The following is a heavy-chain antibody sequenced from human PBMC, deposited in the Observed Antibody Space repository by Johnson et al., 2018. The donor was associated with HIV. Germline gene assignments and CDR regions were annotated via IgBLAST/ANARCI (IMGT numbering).Heavy chain of an antibody. CDR3: ARGDAFDI. CDR1: GFTVSSNY. CDR2: IYGGGST. J-gene: IGHJ3*02. V-gene: IGHV3-66*03. Sequence: VESGGGLIQPGGSLRLSCAASGFTVSSNYMSWVRQAPGKGLEWVSIIYGGGSTYYADSVKGRFTISRDNSKNTLYLQMGSLRAEDMAVYYCARGDAFDIWGQGTMVTVSS.